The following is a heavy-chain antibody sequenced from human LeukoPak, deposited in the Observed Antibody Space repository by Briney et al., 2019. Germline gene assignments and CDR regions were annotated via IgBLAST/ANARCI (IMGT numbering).Heavy chain of an antibody. CDR3: ARELPREVTLDY. CDR1: GFTLSSYQ. Sequence: GGSLRISCAASGFTLSSYQMHWVRQVPGKGLVWVSGINSDGSRTGYADSVKGRFTISRDNAKNTLYLQMNSLRAEDTAIYYCARELPREVTLDYWGQGTLVTVSS. CDR2: INSDGSRT. J-gene: IGHJ4*02. D-gene: IGHD2-21*02. V-gene: IGHV3-74*01.